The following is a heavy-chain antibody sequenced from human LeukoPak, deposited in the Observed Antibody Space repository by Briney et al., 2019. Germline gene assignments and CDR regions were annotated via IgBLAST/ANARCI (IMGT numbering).Heavy chain of an antibody. V-gene: IGHV1-3*01. J-gene: IGHJ4*02. D-gene: IGHD1-14*01. CDR2: INAGHGNT. Sequence: ASVKVSCKASGYTFASYAIQWVRQAPGQRLEWMGWINAGHGNTKYSQNFQGRVTITRDTSASTAYMELSSLRSEDTAVYYCARGAGFAEPLPEYWGQGTLLTVSS. CDR3: ARGAGFAEPLPEY. CDR1: GYTFASYA.